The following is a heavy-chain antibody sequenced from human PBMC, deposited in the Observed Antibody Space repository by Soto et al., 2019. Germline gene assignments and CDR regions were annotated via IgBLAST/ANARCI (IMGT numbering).Heavy chain of an antibody. CDR2: INAGNGNT. J-gene: IGHJ5*02. CDR3: GRDQSGIGYYVDWFDP. V-gene: IGHV1-3*01. CDR1: GYTFNSHA. D-gene: IGHD3-10*02. Sequence: QVQFMQSGAEVKKPGASVKVSCKASGYTFNSHAIHWLRQAPGQRPEWLGWINAGNGNTYYSEKFEGRVTFTRDTAATTVNMELTSLTSEDTAIYYCGRDQSGIGYYVDWFDPWGQGALVTVSS.